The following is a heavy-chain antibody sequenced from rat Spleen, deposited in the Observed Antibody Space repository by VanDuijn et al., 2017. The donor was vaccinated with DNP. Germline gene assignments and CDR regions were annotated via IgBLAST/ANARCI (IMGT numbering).Heavy chain of an antibody. CDR1: GFTFSDYA. CDR2: ISYDGSRT. J-gene: IGHJ4*01. V-gene: IGHV5-17*01. Sequence: EVQLVESGGGLVQPGRSLKLSCAASGFTFSDYAMAWVRPAPKKGLEWVATISYDGSRTYYRDSVKGRFTISRDNAKSTLYLQMDSLRSEDTATYYCARKLGAMDAWGQGTSVTVSS. D-gene: IGHD5-1*01. CDR3: ARKLGAMDA.